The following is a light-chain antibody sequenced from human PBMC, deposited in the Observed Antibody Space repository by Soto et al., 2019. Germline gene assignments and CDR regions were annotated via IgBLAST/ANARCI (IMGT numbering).Light chain of an antibody. CDR2: TNN. CDR3: AAWDDSLSGWV. J-gene: IGLJ3*02. Sequence: QAVVTQPPSASGTPGQRVTISCSGRNSNIGSNYVYWYQQVPGTATKLLIYTNNQRPSGVPDRFSGSKSATSASLAIGGLRSEDEADYYCAAWDDSLSGWVFGGGTKVTVL. CDR1: NSNIGSNY. V-gene: IGLV1-47*01.